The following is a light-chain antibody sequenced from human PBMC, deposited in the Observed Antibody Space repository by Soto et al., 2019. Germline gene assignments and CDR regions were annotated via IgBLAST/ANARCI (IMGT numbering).Light chain of an antibody. CDR2: EVT. CDR3: ASYAGTKLFV. J-gene: IGLJ1*01. Sequence: QSALTQPPSASGSPGQSLTISCTGTSSDVGGYNYVSWYQQRPGKAPKLVIYEVTKRPSWVPDRFSGSKSGSTASLTVSGLQADDEAEYYCASYAGTKLFVFGSGTKLTVL. CDR1: SSDVGGYNY. V-gene: IGLV2-8*01.